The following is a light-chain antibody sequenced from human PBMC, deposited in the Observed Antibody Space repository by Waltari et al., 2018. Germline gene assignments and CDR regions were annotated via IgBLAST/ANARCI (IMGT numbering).Light chain of an antibody. CDR3: HQTSSFTRT. J-gene: IGKJ5*01. V-gene: IGKV6D-21*02. CDR2: YAS. CDR1: PSIGSN. Sequence: EIALTQSPDFQSVTPTQKVTITCRASPSIGSNLHWYQQKPDQSPKLLIKYASQSISGVPSRFSGSGSGTDFTLTIDSLETEDAAAYYCHQTSSFTRTFGQGTRLEIK.